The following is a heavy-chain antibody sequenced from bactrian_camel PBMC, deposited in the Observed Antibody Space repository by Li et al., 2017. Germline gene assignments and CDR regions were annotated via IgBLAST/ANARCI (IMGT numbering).Heavy chain of an antibody. J-gene: IGHJ4*01. CDR1: GFTFSSYW. CDR3: CARGGGSCRW. Sequence: HVQLVESGGGLVQPGGSLRLSCAASGFTFSSYWMYWVRQAPGKGLEWVSVINVGGGTYYADSVKGRFTISRDNAKNTLYLQMNSLKSEDTALYYCCARGGGSCRWWGQGTQVTVS. V-gene: IGHV3S1*01. D-gene: IGHD6*01. CDR2: INVGGGT.